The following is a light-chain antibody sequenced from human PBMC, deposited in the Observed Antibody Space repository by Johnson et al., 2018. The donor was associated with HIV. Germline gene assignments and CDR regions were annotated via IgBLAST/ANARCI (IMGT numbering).Light chain of an antibody. J-gene: IGLJ1*01. Sequence: QSVLTQPPSVSAAPGQKVTISCSGSSSNIGNNYVSWYQQLPGTAPKLLIYDNNKLPSGIPNRFSGSKSGPSATLGITGLQTWDEADSYCGTWDSILGKVFGSGAKVTVL. CDR3: GTWDSILGKV. V-gene: IGLV1-51*01. CDR2: DNN. CDR1: SSNIGNNY.